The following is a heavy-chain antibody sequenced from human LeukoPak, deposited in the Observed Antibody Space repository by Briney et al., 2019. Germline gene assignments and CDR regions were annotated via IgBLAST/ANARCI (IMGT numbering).Heavy chain of an antibody. CDR1: GGSFSGYY. Sequence: SETLSLTCAVYGGSFSGYYWSWIRQPPGKGLEWIGEINHSGGTNYNPSLKSRVTISVDTSKNQFSLKLSSVTAADTAVCYCARLSPYLGSGSSAFPDDFWGQGTLVTVSS. D-gene: IGHD3-10*01. J-gene: IGHJ4*02. V-gene: IGHV4-34*01. CDR2: INHSGGT. CDR3: ARLSPYLGSGSSAFPDDF.